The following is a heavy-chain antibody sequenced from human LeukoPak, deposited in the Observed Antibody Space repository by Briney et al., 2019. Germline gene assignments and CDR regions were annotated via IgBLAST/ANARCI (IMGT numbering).Heavy chain of an antibody. Sequence: PSETLSLTCTVSGGSISSYYWSWIRQPPGKGLEWIGYIYYSGSTNYNPSLKSRVTMSVDTSKNQFSLQLSSVIAADTAVYYCARYYYGSGHDYWGQGALVTVSS. CDR1: GGSISSYY. CDR2: IYYSGST. J-gene: IGHJ4*02. V-gene: IGHV4-59*01. D-gene: IGHD3-10*01. CDR3: ARYYYGSGHDY.